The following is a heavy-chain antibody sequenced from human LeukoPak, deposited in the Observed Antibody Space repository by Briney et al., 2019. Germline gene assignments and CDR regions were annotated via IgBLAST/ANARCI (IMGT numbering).Heavy chain of an antibody. V-gene: IGHV1-69*13. D-gene: IGHD3-3*01. J-gene: IGHJ4*02. CDR1: GYTFSGYS. CDR3: ARVSWSGYSPCFDY. CDR2: IIPIFGTA. Sequence: ASVKVSCKASGYTFSGYSMHWVRQAPGQGLEWMGGIIPIFGTANYAQKFQGRVTITADESTSTAYMELSSLRSEDTAVYYCARVSWSGYSPCFDYWGQGTLVTVSS.